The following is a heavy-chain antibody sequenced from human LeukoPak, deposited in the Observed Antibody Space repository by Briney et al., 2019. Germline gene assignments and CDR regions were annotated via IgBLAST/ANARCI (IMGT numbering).Heavy chain of an antibody. CDR1: GFTFSSYA. J-gene: IGHJ6*02. D-gene: IGHD3-16*01. Sequence: GGSLRLSCAASGFTFSSYAMSWVRQAPGKGLEWVSAISGSGGSTYYADSVKGRFTISRDNSKNTLYLQMNSLRAEDTAVYYCAKGGDYYYYYGMDVWGQGTTVTVSS. CDR3: AKGGDYYYYYGMDV. CDR2: ISGSGGST. V-gene: IGHV3-23*01.